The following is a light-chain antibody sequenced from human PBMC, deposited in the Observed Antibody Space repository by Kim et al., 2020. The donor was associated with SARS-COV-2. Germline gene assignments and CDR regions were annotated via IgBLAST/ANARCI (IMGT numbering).Light chain of an antibody. J-gene: IGLJ1*01. Sequence: QRVTISCTATFSRPVAGYDVHWYQQVPGAAPHLLIYGHTNRPSGVPDRFSGSKSDTSASLAITGLQPEDEADYYCQSYDSSLNSYVFGTGTKVTVL. CDR2: GHT. CDR3: QSYDSSLNSYV. V-gene: IGLV1-40*01. CDR1: FSRPVAGYD.